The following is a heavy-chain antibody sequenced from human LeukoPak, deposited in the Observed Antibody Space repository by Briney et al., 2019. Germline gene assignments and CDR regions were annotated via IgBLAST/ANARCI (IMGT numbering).Heavy chain of an antibody. CDR2: MYLSGTT. Sequence: SETLSLTCTVSGDSINSLDLWSWVRQPPGKGLEWIGEMYLSGTTHSNPSVKSRVTISIDKSKNQFFLNLSSVTAADTAVYYCARGGAAALREDYWGQGTLVTVSS. CDR1: GDSINSLDL. CDR3: ARGGAAALREDY. J-gene: IGHJ4*02. D-gene: IGHD6-13*01. V-gene: IGHV4-4*02.